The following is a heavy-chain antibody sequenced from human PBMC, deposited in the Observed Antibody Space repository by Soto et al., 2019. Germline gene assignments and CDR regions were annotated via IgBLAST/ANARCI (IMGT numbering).Heavy chain of an antibody. Sequence: LRLSCAASGFTVSNTYLSWVRQAPGKGLEWVAVISYDGSNKYYADSVKGRFTISRDNSKNTLYLQMNSLRAEDTAVYYCARAKGLYYGMDVWGQGTTVTVSS. J-gene: IGHJ6*02. CDR3: ARAKGLYYGMDV. CDR2: ISYDGSNK. CDR1: GFTVSNTY. V-gene: IGHV3-30-3*01.